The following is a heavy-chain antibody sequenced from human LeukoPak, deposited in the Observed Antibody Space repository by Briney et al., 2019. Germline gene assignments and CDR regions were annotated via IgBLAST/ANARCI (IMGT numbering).Heavy chain of an antibody. Sequence: PGGSLRLSCAASGFTFSSYGMHWVRQAPGKGLEWVSVIWYEGGNTHYADSVRGRFTISRDNSNNTLYLQMNGLRVEDTAVYYCALDQSSGYYKGILSDWGQGTLVTVSS. V-gene: IGHV3-33*01. CDR3: ALDQSSGYYKGILSD. D-gene: IGHD3-22*01. CDR1: GFTFSSYG. CDR2: IWYEGGNT. J-gene: IGHJ4*02.